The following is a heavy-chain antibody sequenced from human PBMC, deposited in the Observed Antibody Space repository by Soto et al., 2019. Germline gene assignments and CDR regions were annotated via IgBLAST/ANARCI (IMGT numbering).Heavy chain of an antibody. V-gene: IGHV3-74*01. D-gene: IGHD5-18*01. CDR1: GFTFSSDW. CDR3: VKSQDVDTDPYFDY. CDR2: INTDGSDT. Sequence: PGGSLRLSCAASGFTFSSDWMHWVRQAPGKGLVWVSRINTDGSDTSYADSVKGRFTISRDNAKNTLYLQMNSLRAEDTAVYYCVKSQDVDTDPYFDYWGQGTLVTVSS. J-gene: IGHJ4*02.